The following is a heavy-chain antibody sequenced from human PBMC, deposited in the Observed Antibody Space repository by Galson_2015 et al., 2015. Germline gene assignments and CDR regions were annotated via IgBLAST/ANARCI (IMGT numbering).Heavy chain of an antibody. CDR1: GGSISSSY. Sequence: SETLSLTCTVSGGSISSSYWSWIRQPPGKGLEWIGYIYYSGSTNYNPSLKSRVTISVDTSKNQFSLKLSSVTAADTAVYYCARDQDDYSNPGRGGMDVWGQGTTVTVSS. V-gene: IGHV4-59*01. CDR2: IYYSGST. D-gene: IGHD4-11*01. J-gene: IGHJ6*02. CDR3: ARDQDDYSNPGRGGMDV.